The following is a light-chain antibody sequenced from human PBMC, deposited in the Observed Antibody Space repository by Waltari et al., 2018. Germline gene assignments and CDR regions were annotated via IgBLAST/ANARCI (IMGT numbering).Light chain of an antibody. V-gene: IGKV3-20*01. J-gene: IGKJ1*01. CDR3: QQYETSQVT. Sequence: EIVLTQSPGTLSLSPGERATVSCRASQSVSSSNLAWYQQKPGQPPRLLIYHASSRATGIPDRFSGSGSGTDFTLTISRLEPEDFAVYYCQQYETSQVTFGQGTKVEIK. CDR2: HAS. CDR1: QSVSSSN.